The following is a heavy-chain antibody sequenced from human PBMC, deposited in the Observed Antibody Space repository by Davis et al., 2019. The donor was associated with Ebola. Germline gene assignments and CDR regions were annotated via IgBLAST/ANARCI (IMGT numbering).Heavy chain of an antibody. D-gene: IGHD5-12*01. V-gene: IGHV3-30*18. CDR1: GFTFSSYG. CDR2: ISYDGSNK. Sequence: GGSLRLSCAASGFTFSSYGLHWVRQAPGKGLEWVAVISYDGSNKYYADSVKGRFTISRDNSKNTLYLQMNSLRAEDTAAYYCAKDDTYSGYGLGAFDIWGQGTMVTVSS. CDR3: AKDDTYSGYGLGAFDI. J-gene: IGHJ3*02.